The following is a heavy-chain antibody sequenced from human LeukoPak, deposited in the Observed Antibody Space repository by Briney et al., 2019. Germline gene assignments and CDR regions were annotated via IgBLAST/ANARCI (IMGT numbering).Heavy chain of an antibody. V-gene: IGHV3-23*01. CDR1: GFTFSNAW. CDR2: ISGSGGST. D-gene: IGHD2-2*01. Sequence: GGSLRLSCAASGFTFSNAWMSWVRQAPGKGLEWVSAISGSGGSTYYADSVKGRFTISRDNSKNTLYLQMNSLRAEDTAVYYCAKIRRYIVVVPAATRKDAFDIWGQGTMVTVSS. CDR3: AKIRRYIVVVPAATRKDAFDI. J-gene: IGHJ3*02.